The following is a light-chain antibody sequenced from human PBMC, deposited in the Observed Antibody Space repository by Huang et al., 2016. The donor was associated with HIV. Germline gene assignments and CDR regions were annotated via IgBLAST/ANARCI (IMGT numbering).Light chain of an antibody. J-gene: IGKJ2*01. V-gene: IGKV1-39*01. Sequence: DIQMTQSPFFLSASVGDRFTFTCRASQSISSYLNWYQQKPGKAPERLIYAASNLQSGAPSRCSGSGSGTDFTLTIVSLQPTDFATYYCQQTYITPYTFGQGTKLEIK. CDR1: QSISSY. CDR3: QQTYITPYT. CDR2: AAS.